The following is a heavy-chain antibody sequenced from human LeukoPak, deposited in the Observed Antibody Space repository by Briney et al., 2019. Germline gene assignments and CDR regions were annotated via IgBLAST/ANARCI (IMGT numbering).Heavy chain of an antibody. CDR2: ISSSSSYI. D-gene: IGHD3-16*02. CDR1: GFTFSSYS. J-gene: IGHJ3*02. CDR3: AREYYDYVWGSYRWDAFDI. V-gene: IGHV3-21*01. Sequence: PGGSLRLSCAASGFTFSSYSMNWVRQAPGKGLEWVSSISSSSSYIYYADSVKGRFTISRDNAKNSLYLQMNSLRAEDTAVYYCAREYYDYVWGSYRWDAFDIWGQGTMVTVSS.